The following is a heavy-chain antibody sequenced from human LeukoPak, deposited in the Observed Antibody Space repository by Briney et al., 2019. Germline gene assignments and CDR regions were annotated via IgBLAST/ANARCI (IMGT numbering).Heavy chain of an antibody. CDR1: GGSISSYY. D-gene: IGHD3-10*01. J-gene: IGHJ3*02. V-gene: IGHV4-59*01. CDR2: IYYSGST. CDR3: ARDRWVGWFGSMRDLDAFDI. Sequence: KPSETLSLTCTVSGGSISSYYWSWIRQPPGKGLEWIGYIYYSGSTNYNPSLKSRVTISVDTSKNQFSLTLSSVTAADTAVYYCARDRWVGWFGSMRDLDAFDIWGQGTMVTVSS.